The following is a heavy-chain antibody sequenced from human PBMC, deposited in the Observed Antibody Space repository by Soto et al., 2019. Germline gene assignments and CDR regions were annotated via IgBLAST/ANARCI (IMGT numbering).Heavy chain of an antibody. Sequence: SETLSLTCAVYGGSFSGYYWSWIRQPPGKGLEWIGEINHSGSTNYNPSLKSRVTISVDTSKNQFSLKLSSVTAADTAVYYCARVKIPAAIVNWFDPWGQGTLVTVSS. CDR1: GGSFSGYY. D-gene: IGHD2-2*02. CDR3: ARVKIPAAIVNWFDP. J-gene: IGHJ5*02. CDR2: INHSGST. V-gene: IGHV4-34*01.